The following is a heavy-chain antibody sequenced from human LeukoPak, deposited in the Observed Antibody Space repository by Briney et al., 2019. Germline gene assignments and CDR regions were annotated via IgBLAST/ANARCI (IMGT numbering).Heavy chain of an antibody. D-gene: IGHD6-13*01. CDR2: IVPILGTA. J-gene: IGHJ4*02. V-gene: IGHV1-69*04. CDR3: ARVPQGSSWPYYFDY. Sequence: GASVKVSCKASGYTFTSFGISWVRQAPGQGLEWVGRIVPILGTANYAQNFQGRVTITADRSTTTAYMELSSLRSEDTAVYYCARVPQGSSWPYYFDYWGQGTLVTVSS. CDR1: GYTFTSFG.